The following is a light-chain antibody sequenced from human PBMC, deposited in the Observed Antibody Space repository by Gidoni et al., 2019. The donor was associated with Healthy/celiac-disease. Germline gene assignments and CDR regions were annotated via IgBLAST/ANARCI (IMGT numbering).Light chain of an antibody. CDR3: QQLNSYLT. J-gene: IGKJ4*02. CDR1: QGISSF. V-gene: IGKV1-9*01. Sequence: DIQLTQSPSFLSASVGDRVTITCRASQGISSFLAWYQQKPGKAPKLLSSAASTLQSGVPSRFSGSGSGIEFTLTISSLQPEDFANYYWQQLNSYLTFXGXTKVEIK. CDR2: AAS.